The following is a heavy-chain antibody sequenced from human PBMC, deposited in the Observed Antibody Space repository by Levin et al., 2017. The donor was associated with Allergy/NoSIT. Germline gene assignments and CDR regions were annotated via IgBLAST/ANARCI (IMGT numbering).Heavy chain of an antibody. Sequence: GGSLRLSCAASGFTFSSYAMHWVRQAPGKGLEWVAVISYDGSNKYYADSVKGRFTISRDNSKNTLYLQMNSLRAEDTAVYYCARVGLWFGELLSTDADYWGQGTLVTVSS. V-gene: IGHV3-30-3*01. CDR3: ARVGLWFGELLSTDADY. CDR1: GFTFSSYA. D-gene: IGHD3-10*01. CDR2: ISYDGSNK. J-gene: IGHJ4*02.